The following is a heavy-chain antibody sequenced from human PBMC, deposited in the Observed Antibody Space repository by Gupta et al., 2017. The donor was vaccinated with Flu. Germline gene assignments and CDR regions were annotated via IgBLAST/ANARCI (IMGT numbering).Heavy chain of an antibody. V-gene: IGHV3-53*01. Sequence: APGKGLEWVSVIYSGGSTYYADSVKGRFTISRDNSKNTLYLQMNSLRAEDTAVYYCARTYYASSGYYYYMDVWGKGTTVTVSS. D-gene: IGHD3-3*01. CDR3: ARTYYASSGYYYYMDV. J-gene: IGHJ6*03. CDR2: IYSGGST.